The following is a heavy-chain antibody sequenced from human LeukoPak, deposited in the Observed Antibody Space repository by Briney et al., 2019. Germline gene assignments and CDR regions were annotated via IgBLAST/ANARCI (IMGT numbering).Heavy chain of an antibody. D-gene: IGHD2-8*02. V-gene: IGHV1-69*06. Sequence: GASVKVSCKASGGTFSSYAISWVRQAPGQGLEWMGGIIPIFGTANYAQKFQGRVTITADKSTSTAYMGLSSLRSEDTAVYYCASTGIHNWFDPWGQGTLVTVSS. CDR3: ASTGIHNWFDP. CDR2: IIPIFGTA. J-gene: IGHJ5*02. CDR1: GGTFSSYA.